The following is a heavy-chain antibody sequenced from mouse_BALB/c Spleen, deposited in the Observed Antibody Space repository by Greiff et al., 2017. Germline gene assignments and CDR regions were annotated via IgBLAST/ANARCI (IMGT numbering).Heavy chain of an antibody. Sequence: QVQLQQSGAELVRPGTSVKVSCTASGYAFTNYLIEWVKQRPGQGLEWIGVINPGSGGTNYNEKFKGKATLTADKSSSTAYMQLSSLTSDDSAVYFCARGDDYVRYFDVWGAGTTVTVSS. V-gene: IGHV1-54*01. D-gene: IGHD2-4*01. CDR1: GYAFTNYL. CDR2: INPGSGGT. J-gene: IGHJ1*01. CDR3: ARGDDYVRYFDV.